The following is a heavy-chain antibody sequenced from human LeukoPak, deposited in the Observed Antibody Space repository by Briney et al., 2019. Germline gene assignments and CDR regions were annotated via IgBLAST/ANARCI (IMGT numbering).Heavy chain of an antibody. CDR3: ARDGGYCSGGSCYGDTWHYDYYYGMDV. CDR2: INACNGNT. CDR1: GYTFTSYA. V-gene: IGHV1-3*01. Sequence: ASVKVSCKASGYTFTSYAMHWVRQVPGQRLEWMGWINACNGNTKYSQKFQGRVTITRDTSASTAYMELSSLRAEDTAVYYCARDGGYCSGGSCYGDTWHYDYYYGMDVWGKGTTVTVSS. J-gene: IGHJ6*04. D-gene: IGHD2-15*01.